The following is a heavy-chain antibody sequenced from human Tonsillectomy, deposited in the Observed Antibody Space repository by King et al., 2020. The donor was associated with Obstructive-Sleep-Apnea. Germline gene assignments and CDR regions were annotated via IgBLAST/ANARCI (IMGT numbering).Heavy chain of an antibody. D-gene: IGHD1-26*01. V-gene: IGHV3-7*03. Sequence: VQLVESGGGLVQPGGSLRLSCAASGFIFNNYWMSWDRQAPGKGLEWVSGIKKEGSKKYSVDSVKGRFSISRDNAKNSVYLQLNSLRGEDTAIYYCARDQGASGTNGWYFDLWGRGTLVTVSS. CDR2: IKKEGSKK. CDR3: ARDQGASGTNGWYFDL. CDR1: GFIFNNYW. J-gene: IGHJ2*01.